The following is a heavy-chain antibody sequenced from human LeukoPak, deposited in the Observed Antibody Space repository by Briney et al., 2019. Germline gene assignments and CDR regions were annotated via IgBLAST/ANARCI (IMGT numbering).Heavy chain of an antibody. CDR2: INHSGST. J-gene: IGHJ6*02. Sequence: SETLSLTCAVYGVSFSGYYWSWIRQPPGKGLEWIGEINHSGSTNYNPSLKSRVTISVDTSKNQFSLKLSSVTAADTAVYYCARVRFLEWLRALYYYYGMDVWGQGTTVTVSS. D-gene: IGHD3-3*01. V-gene: IGHV4-34*01. CDR1: GVSFSGYY. CDR3: ARVRFLEWLRALYYYYGMDV.